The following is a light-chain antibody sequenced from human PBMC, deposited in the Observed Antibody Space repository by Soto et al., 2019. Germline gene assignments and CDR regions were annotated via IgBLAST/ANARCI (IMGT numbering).Light chain of an antibody. Sequence: QSALAQPASVSGSPGQSITISCTGTSSDVGSYNIVSWYQQHPGKDPKIMIYEFSKRPSVVSNRFSGSKSGNTASLTISGLQAEDEADYYCCSYAGSSTSVFGTGTKVTV. V-gene: IGLV2-23*02. CDR3: CSYAGSSTSV. CDR2: EFS. CDR1: SSDVGSYNI. J-gene: IGLJ1*01.